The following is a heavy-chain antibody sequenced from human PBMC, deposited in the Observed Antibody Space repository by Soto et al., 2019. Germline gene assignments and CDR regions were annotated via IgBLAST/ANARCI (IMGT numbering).Heavy chain of an antibody. CDR2: IYSDGST. J-gene: IGHJ5*02. D-gene: IGHD6-13*01. Sequence: EVQVVESGGGLVQPGGSLRLSCAASGFTVSTNYMTWVRQAPGKGLEWVSIIYSDGSTYYADSVKGRFTISRHNSKNTPNLRTERRHAEVYGVDCCARVGYSSNWSLLFNWFDPWGQGTLVTVSS. V-gene: IGHV3-53*04. CDR3: ARVGYSSNWSLLFNWFDP. CDR1: GFTVSTNY.